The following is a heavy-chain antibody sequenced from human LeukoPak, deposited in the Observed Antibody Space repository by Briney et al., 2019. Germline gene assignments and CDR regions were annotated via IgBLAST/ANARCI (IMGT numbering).Heavy chain of an antibody. Sequence: GRSLRLSCAASGFTFSSCAMHWVRQAPGEGLGWVAVISYDGSNKYYADSVKGRFTVSRDNSKNTLYLQMNSLRAEDTAVYYCARLLVVVPAAHDAFDIWGQGTMVTVSS. D-gene: IGHD2-2*01. CDR2: ISYDGSNK. V-gene: IGHV3-30-3*01. CDR3: ARLLVVVPAAHDAFDI. CDR1: GFTFSSCA. J-gene: IGHJ3*02.